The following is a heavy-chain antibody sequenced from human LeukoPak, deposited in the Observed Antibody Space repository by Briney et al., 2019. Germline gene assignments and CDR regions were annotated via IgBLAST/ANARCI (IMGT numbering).Heavy chain of an antibody. D-gene: IGHD3-22*01. CDR1: GGSFSGYY. Sequence: SETLSLTCAVYGGSFSGYYWSWIRQPPGKGLEWIGEINHSGSTNYNPSLKSRVTISVDTSKNQFSLKLSSVTAADTAVYYCASDRHSSGLLNYWGQGTLVTVSS. V-gene: IGHV4-34*01. J-gene: IGHJ4*02. CDR3: ASDRHSSGLLNY. CDR2: INHSGST.